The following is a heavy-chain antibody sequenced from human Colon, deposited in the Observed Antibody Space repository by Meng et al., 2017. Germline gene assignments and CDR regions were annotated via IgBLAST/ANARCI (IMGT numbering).Heavy chain of an antibody. CDR2: IYASGST. J-gene: IGHJ4*02. Sequence: SETLSLTCTVSGDSIGTSSYFWTWIRQSAGKGLEYIGRIYASGSTTYNPSLKGRVTISVDTSKNQFSLKLTSVTAADTALYYCARGRDYYYDTGAYTDFWGQGTLVTVSS. CDR1: GDSIGTSSYF. V-gene: IGHV4-61*02. D-gene: IGHD3-16*01. CDR3: ARGRDYYYDTGAYTDF.